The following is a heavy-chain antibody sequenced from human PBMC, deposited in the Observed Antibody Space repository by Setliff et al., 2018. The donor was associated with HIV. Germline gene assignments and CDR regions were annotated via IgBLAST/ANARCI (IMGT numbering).Heavy chain of an antibody. CDR3: ARVADRYYYGSGSQYYFDY. D-gene: IGHD3-10*01. J-gene: IGHJ4*02. Sequence: RASVKVSCKASGGTFSSYAISWVRQAPGQGLEWMGGIIPIFGTANYAQKFQGRVTITTDESTSTAYMELSSLRSEDTAVYYCARVADRYYYGSGSQYYFDYWGQGTLVTVSS. CDR2: IIPIFGTA. CDR1: GGTFSSYA. V-gene: IGHV1-69*05.